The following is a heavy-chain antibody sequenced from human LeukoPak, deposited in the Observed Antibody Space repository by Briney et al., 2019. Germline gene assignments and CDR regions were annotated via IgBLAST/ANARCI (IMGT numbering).Heavy chain of an antibody. CDR1: GGSISSYY. V-gene: IGHV4-59*01. CDR2: IYYSGST. Sequence: SETLSLTCTVSGGSISSYYWSWIRQPPGKGLEWIGYIYYSGSTNYNPSLTTRVTISVNTSKNQFSLKLSSVTAADTAVYYCARDRTGLDYWGQGTLVTVSS. J-gene: IGHJ4*02. D-gene: IGHD1-1*01. CDR3: ARDRTGLDY.